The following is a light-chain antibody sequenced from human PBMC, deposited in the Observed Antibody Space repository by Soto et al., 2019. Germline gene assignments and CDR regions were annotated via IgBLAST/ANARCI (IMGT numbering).Light chain of an antibody. CDR2: DAS. CDR3: QQYNSYSWT. V-gene: IGKV1-5*01. CDR1: QSISSW. J-gene: IGKJ1*01. Sequence: DIQMTQSPSTLSAWLQAGGNIXQRASQSISSWLAWYQQKPGKAPKLLIYDASSLESGVPSRFSGSGSGTEFTLTISSLQPDDFATYYCQQYNSYSWTFGQGTKVDTK.